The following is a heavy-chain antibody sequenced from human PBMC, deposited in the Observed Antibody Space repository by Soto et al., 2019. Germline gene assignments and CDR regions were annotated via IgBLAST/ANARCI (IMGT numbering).Heavy chain of an antibody. Sequence: QVQLVQSGAEGKKPGSSVKVSCKASGGTFSSYAISWVRQAPGQGLEWMGGIIPIFGTANYAQKFQGRVTITADKPTRTAYMELSSLRSEDTAVHYCARDIDFGLVPAHPNYYGIDVWGQGTTVTVSS. D-gene: IGHD2-2*01. CDR3: ARDIDFGLVPAHPNYYGIDV. CDR2: IIPIFGTA. CDR1: GGTFSSYA. J-gene: IGHJ6*02. V-gene: IGHV1-69*06.